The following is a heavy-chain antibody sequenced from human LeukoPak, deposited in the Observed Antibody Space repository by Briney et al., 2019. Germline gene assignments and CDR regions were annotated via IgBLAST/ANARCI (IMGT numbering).Heavy chain of an antibody. CDR2: IYYNGNT. J-gene: IGHJ4*02. V-gene: IGHV4-59*08. CDR1: GGSINNYY. Sequence: SDTLSITCTVSGGSINNYYWSWIRQPPGKGLEWIGYIYYNGNTNYNPSLKSRVTISVDTSKNQFSLNLSSVTAADTAMYYCTRQGSYFNYWGQGTLVTVSS. CDR3: TRQGSYFNY. D-gene: IGHD3-10*01.